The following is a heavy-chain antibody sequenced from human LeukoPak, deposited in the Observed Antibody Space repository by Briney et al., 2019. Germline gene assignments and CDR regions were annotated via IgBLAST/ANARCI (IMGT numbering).Heavy chain of an antibody. Sequence: PSETLSLTCTVSGGSIIGHWWSWIRQPPGKGLEWIGDIFYSGGSTNYNPSLKSRLTMSLDTSKNQFSLKLSSVTAADTAVYYCARRSSYDILTGYGSGAFDIWGQGTMATVSS. V-gene: IGHV4-59*08. D-gene: IGHD3-9*01. CDR2: IFYSGGST. CDR1: GGSIIGHW. J-gene: IGHJ3*02. CDR3: ARRSSYDILTGYGSGAFDI.